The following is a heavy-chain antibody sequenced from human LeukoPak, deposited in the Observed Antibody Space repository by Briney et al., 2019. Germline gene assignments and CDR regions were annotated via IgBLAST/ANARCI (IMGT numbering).Heavy chain of an antibody. D-gene: IGHD2-21*01. Sequence: ASVKVSCKASGYTFTGYYMHWVRQAPGQGLEWMGWFNPNSGGTNYAQKFQGRVTMTRDTSISTAYMELSRLRSDDTAVYYCARVRIPAGGYYYYYMDVWGKGATVTISS. CDR3: ARVRIPAGGYYYYYMDV. CDR1: GYTFTGYY. J-gene: IGHJ6*03. CDR2: FNPNSGGT. V-gene: IGHV1-2*02.